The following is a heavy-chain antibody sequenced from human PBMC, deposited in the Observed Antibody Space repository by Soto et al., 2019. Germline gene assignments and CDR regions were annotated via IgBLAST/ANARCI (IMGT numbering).Heavy chain of an antibody. V-gene: IGHV4-4*02. CDR2: IYQTGIT. J-gene: IGHJ6*02. D-gene: IGHD6-13*01. CDR1: GDSISSSNW. CDR3: ARYSASGLYHYFALDV. Sequence: SETLSLTCAVSGDSISSSNWWTWVRQPPGKGLEWIGDIYQTGITNSNPSLKSRVTMSIDKSKNQFSLKLTSVTAADTAVYYCARYSASGLYHYFALDVWGPGTTVTVSS.